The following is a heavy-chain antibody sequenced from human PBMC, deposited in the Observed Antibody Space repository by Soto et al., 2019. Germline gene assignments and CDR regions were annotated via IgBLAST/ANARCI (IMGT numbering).Heavy chain of an antibody. CDR2: ISNDGNRQ. CDR1: GFSFSSQA. D-gene: IGHD5-18*01. J-gene: IGHJ3*02. V-gene: IGHV3-30-3*01. Sequence: QPGGSLRLSCIASGFSFSSQAMHWVRQAPGKGLEWVAAISNDGNRQLYADSVKDRFTISRDNSRNTLDLQMNSLRTEDTGVYFCARDIYSYGSVGTPDIWGQGTMVTVSS. CDR3: ARDIYSYGSVGTPDI.